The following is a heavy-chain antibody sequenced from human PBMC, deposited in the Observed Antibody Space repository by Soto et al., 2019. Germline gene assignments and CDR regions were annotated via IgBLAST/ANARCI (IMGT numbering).Heavy chain of an antibody. D-gene: IGHD2-2*01. J-gene: IGHJ4*02. Sequence: QAQMVESGGGVVQPGRSLRLSCAASGFTFSSYGMHWVRQAPGKGLGWVAVIWYDGSNKYYADSVKGRFTISRDNSKNTLSLQMNSLRAEDTAVYYWARDYLVVPHRVIDYWGQGTLVTVSS. CDR1: GFTFSSYG. CDR2: IWYDGSNK. CDR3: ARDYLVVPHRVIDY. V-gene: IGHV3-33*01.